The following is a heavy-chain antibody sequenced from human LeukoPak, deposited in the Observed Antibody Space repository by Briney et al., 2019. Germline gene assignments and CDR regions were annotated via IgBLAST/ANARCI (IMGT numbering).Heavy chain of an antibody. D-gene: IGHD5-18*01. J-gene: IGHJ4*02. CDR3: ARVGGYSYGDTDY. CDR1: GYSISSGYY. V-gene: IGHV4-38-2*02. CDR2: IYHSGST. Sequence: PSETLSLTCTVSGYSISSGYYWGWIRQPPGKGLEWIGSIYHSGSTYYNPSLKSRVTISVDTSKNQFSLNLSSVTAADTAVYYCARVGGYSYGDTDYWGQGTLVTVSS.